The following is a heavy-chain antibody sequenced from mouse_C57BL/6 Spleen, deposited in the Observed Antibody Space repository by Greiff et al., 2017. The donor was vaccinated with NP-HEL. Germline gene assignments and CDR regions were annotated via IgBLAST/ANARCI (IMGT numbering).Heavy chain of an antibody. CDR1: GYTFTSYW. CDR2: IDPSDSYT. Sequence: QVQLQQPGAELVMPGASVKLSCKASGYTFTSYWMHWVKQRPGQGLEWIGEIDPSDSYTNYNQKFKGKSTLTVDKSSSTAYMQLSSLTSEDSAVYYCARSLGRGYYFAYWGQGTTLTVSS. D-gene: IGHD4-1*01. CDR3: ARSLGRGYYFAY. V-gene: IGHV1-69*01. J-gene: IGHJ2*01.